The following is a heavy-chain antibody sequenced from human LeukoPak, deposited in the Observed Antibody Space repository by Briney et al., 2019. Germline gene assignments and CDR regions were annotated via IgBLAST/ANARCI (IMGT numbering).Heavy chain of an antibody. D-gene: IGHD2-21*02. CDR1: GFTFDDYA. V-gene: IGHV3-9*01. Sequence: GGSLRLSCAASGFTFDDYAMHWVRQAPGKGLEWVTGIRWNSGSIGYADSVKGRFTISRDNAKNSLYLQMNSLRAEDTALYYCARLICGGDCHSPLPYFDYWGQGTLVTVSS. J-gene: IGHJ4*02. CDR3: ARLICGGDCHSPLPYFDY. CDR2: IRWNSGSI.